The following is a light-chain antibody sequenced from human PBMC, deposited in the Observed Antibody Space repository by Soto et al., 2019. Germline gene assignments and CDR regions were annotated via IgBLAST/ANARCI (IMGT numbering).Light chain of an antibody. J-gene: IGKJ4*01. CDR2: ASS. CDR3: HRYNSAPLT. CDR1: QGIINY. V-gene: IGKV1-27*01. Sequence: DIRMTQSRSSLSASVGDRVTIACRASQGIINYLAWYQQKPGEVPKVLIYASSTLQSGVPSRIRGSGFGTDFTLTIRSLQPEDVATYYCHRYNSAPLTFGGGTKVEI.